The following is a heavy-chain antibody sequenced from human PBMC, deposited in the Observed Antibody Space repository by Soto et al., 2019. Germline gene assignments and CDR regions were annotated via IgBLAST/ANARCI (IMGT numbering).Heavy chain of an antibody. CDR1: GGSMNTYY. CDR3: ARGSGNPFDY. D-gene: IGHD2-15*01. CDR2: IYSSGST. V-gene: IGHV4-59*01. Sequence: SETLSLTCSVSGGSMNTYYWSWIRQPPGKGLEWIGYIYSSGSTNYKLSLKSRVVFSVDTSKNQFSLKLSSVTAADTAVYYCARGSGNPFDYWGQGTLVTVSS. J-gene: IGHJ4*02.